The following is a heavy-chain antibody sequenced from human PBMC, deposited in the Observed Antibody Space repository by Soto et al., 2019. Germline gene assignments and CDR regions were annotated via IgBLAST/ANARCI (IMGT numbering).Heavy chain of an antibody. V-gene: IGHV3-66*01. J-gene: IGHJ4*02. Sequence: EVQLVESGGGLVQPGGSLRLSCAASGFTVSKLYMTWFRQAPWKGLQWVAVISSGGSTYYADSVKGRFTISRDNSKNTLYLEMNSLRAEDTAVYYCARDTLGGAYDFLHGGQGTLVTVSS. CDR2: ISSGGST. CDR1: GFTVSKLY. CDR3: ARDTLGGAYDFLH. D-gene: IGHD3-3*01.